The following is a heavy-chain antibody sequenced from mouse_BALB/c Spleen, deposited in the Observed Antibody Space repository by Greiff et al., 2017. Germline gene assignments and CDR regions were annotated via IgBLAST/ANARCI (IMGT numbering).Heavy chain of an antibody. CDR3: ARSKLGSFDY. Sequence: EVQLVESGGGLVQPGGSRKLSCAASGFTFSSFGMHWVRQAPEKGLEWVAYISSGSSTIYYADTVKGRFTISRDNPKNTLFLQMTSLRSEDTAMYYCARSKLGSFDYWGQGTTLTVSS. CDR1: GFTFSSFG. CDR2: ISSGSSTI. D-gene: IGHD4-1*01. J-gene: IGHJ2*01. V-gene: IGHV5-17*02.